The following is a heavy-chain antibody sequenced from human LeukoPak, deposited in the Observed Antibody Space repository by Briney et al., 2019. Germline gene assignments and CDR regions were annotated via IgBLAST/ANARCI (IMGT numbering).Heavy chain of an antibody. Sequence: ASVKVSSKPSGYTFTSYGISWVRQAPGQGREWMGWISAYNGNTNYTQKLQGRVTMTTDTSTSTAYMEQRSLRSDDTAVYYCAREHLDSGDYWGQGTLVTVSS. CDR1: GYTFTSYG. D-gene: IGHD3-9*01. CDR2: ISAYNGNT. J-gene: IGHJ4*02. CDR3: AREHLDSGDY. V-gene: IGHV1-18*01.